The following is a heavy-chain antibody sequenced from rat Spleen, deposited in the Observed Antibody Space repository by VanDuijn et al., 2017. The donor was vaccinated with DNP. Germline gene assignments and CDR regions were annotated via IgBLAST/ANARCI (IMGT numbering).Heavy chain of an antibody. J-gene: IGHJ2*01. D-gene: IGHD1-9*01. Sequence: EVQLVESGGGLVQPGRSLKLSCAASGFTFSDYNMAWVRQAPKKGLEWVATIIYDGSRTYYPDSVKDRFTISRDNAKNTLYLQMDSLRSEDTATYYCARRGTTGIKPYFDYWGQGVMVTVSS. V-gene: IGHV5S10*01. CDR2: IIYDGSRT. CDR1: GFTFSDYN. CDR3: ARRGTTGIKPYFDY.